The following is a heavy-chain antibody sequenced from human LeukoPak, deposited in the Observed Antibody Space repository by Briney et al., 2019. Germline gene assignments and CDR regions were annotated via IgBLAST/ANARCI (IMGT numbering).Heavy chain of an antibody. V-gene: IGHV5-51*01. CDR1: GYSFTNYW. CDR2: IYPGDSDT. D-gene: IGHD3-3*01. J-gene: IGHJ4*02. CDR3: ARGPGSGYYPSYFDY. Sequence: GESLKISCKGSGYSFTNYWIGWVRQMPGKGVEWMGIIYPGDSDTRYSPSFQGQVTISADKSISTAYLQWSSLKPSDTAMYYCARGPGSGYYPSYFDYWGQGTLVTVSS.